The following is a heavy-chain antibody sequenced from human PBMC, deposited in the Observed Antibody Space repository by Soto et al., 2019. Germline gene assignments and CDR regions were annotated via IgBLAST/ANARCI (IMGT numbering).Heavy chain of an antibody. D-gene: IGHD6-19*01. V-gene: IGHV4-61*01. Sequence: PSETLSLTCTVSGGSVSSGSYYWSWIRQPPGKGLEWIGYIYYSGSTNYNPSLKSRVTISVDTSKNQFSLKLSSVTAADTAVYYCARERSGWFRNWFDPWGQGTQVTV. CDR1: GGSVSSGSYY. CDR3: ARERSGWFRNWFDP. J-gene: IGHJ5*02. CDR2: IYYSGST.